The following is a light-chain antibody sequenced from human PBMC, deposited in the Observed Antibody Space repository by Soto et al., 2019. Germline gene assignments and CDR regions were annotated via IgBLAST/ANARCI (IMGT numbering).Light chain of an antibody. CDR1: SSNIAAGYD. J-gene: IGLJ3*02. CDR2: GNS. CDR3: QSYDSALSGWV. V-gene: IGLV1-40*01. Sequence: QSVLTQPPSVSGAPGQRVPMSCTGSSSNIAAGYDVHWYQQLPGTAPKLLVYGNSHRPSGVPDRFSGSKSGTSASLAITGLQPEDEADYYCQSYDSALSGWVFGGGTKLTVL.